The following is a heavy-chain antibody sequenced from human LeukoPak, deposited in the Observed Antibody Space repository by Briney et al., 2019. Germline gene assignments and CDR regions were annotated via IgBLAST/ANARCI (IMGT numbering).Heavy chain of an antibody. CDR2: INHSGST. J-gene: IGHJ4*02. Sequence: SETLSLTCTVSGGSISNYYWSWIRQSPGKGLEWIGEINHSGSTNYNPSLKSRVTFSVDTSKNQFSLKLSSVTAADTAVYYCARRPRRYSYGYWDYWGQGTLVTVSS. V-gene: IGHV4-34*01. D-gene: IGHD5-18*01. CDR1: GGSISNYY. CDR3: ARRPRRYSYGYWDY.